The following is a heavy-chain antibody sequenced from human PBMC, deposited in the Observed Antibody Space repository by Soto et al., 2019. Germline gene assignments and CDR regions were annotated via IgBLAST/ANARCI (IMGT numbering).Heavy chain of an antibody. CDR1: GGTFSSYA. Sequence: ASVKVSCKASGGTFSSYAISWVRQAPGQGLEWMGGIIPIFGTANYAQKFQGRVTITADESTSTAYMELSSLRSEDTAVYYCARDKFSTGDTRGYYYGMDVWGQGATVTVSS. J-gene: IGHJ6*02. CDR3: ARDKFSTGDTRGYYYGMDV. V-gene: IGHV1-69*13. D-gene: IGHD4-17*01. CDR2: IIPIFGTA.